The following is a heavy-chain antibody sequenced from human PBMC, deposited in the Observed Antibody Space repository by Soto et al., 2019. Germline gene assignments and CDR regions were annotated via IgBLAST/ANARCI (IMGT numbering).Heavy chain of an antibody. Sequence: SETLSLTCSVSGGSISNYYGSWIRQPPGKGLEWIGYIYYSGSTNYNPSLKSRVTMSVDRPENQFSLKLSSVAAADTAVYYCVRESAVSGPNWFDTWGPGTLVTVSS. CDR2: IYYSGST. V-gene: IGHV4-59*12. D-gene: IGHD6-13*01. CDR3: VRESAVSGPNWFDT. CDR1: GGSISNYY. J-gene: IGHJ5*02.